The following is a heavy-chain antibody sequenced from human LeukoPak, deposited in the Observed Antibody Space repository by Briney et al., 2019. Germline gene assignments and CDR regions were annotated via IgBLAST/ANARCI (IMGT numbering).Heavy chain of an antibody. CDR1: GGSISSYY. Sequence: SETLSLTCTVSGGSISSYYWSWIRQPPGKGLEWIGEINHSGSTNYNPSLKSRVTISVDTSKNQFSLKVRSVTAADTAVYHCAREGSVVVTATYFYYYYMDVWGKGTTVTISS. V-gene: IGHV4-34*01. CDR2: INHSGST. CDR3: AREGSVVVTATYFYYYYMDV. J-gene: IGHJ6*03. D-gene: IGHD2-21*02.